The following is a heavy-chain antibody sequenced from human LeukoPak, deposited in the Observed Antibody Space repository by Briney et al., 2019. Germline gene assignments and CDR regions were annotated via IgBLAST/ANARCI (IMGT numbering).Heavy chain of an antibody. J-gene: IGHJ6*03. CDR3: ASSTVTVTTRFYYYYYKDV. CDR2: IYHSGST. V-gene: IGHV4-38-2*02. CDR1: GYSISSGYY. Sequence: SETLSLTCTVSGYSISSGYYWGWIRRPPGKGLEWIGSIYHSGSTYYNPSLKSRVTISVDTSKTHFSLKLGSLTAADTAVYYCASSTVTVTTRFYYYYYKDVWGKGTTVTVSS. D-gene: IGHD4-17*01.